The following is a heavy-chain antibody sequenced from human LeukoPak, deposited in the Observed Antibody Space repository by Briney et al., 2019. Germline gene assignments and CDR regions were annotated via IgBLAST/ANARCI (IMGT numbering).Heavy chain of an antibody. J-gene: IGHJ4*02. CDR1: GFTFSSYS. V-gene: IGHV3-21*01. D-gene: IGHD3-10*01. Sequence: GGSLRLSCAASGFTFSSYSMNWVRQAPGKGLEWVSSISSSSSYIYYADSVKGRFTISRDNAKNSPYLQMNSLRAEDTAVYYCARDYYGSGSYGYFDYWGQGTLVTVSS. CDR2: ISSSSSYI. CDR3: ARDYYGSGSYGYFDY.